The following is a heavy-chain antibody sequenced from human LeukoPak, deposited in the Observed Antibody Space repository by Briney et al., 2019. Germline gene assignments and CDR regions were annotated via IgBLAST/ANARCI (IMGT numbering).Heavy chain of an antibody. V-gene: IGHV4-34*01. D-gene: IGHD3-10*01. J-gene: IGHJ6*02. Sequence: PSETLSLTCAVYGGSFSGYYWSWIRQPPGKGLEWIGEINHSGSTNYNPSLKSRVTISVDTSKNQFSLKLSSVTAADTAVYYCANLATMVRGKKYYYYYYGMDVWGQGTTVTVSS. CDR2: INHSGST. CDR1: GGSFSGYY. CDR3: ANLATMVRGKKYYYYYYGMDV.